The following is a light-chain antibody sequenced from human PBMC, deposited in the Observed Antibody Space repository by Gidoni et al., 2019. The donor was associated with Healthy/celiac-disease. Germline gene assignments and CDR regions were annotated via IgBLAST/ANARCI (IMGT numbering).Light chain of an antibody. V-gene: IGLV3-9*01. CDR2: RDS. CDR3: QVCDSSTVV. CDR1: NIGSKS. J-gene: IGLJ2*01. Sequence: SYELIQPLSVSVALGQTARITWGGKNIGSKSVHWYQQKLGQAPVLVIYRDSNRPSGLPERFSCANSGNTATLTISRAQAGDEADYYCQVCDSSTVVFCGWTKLTVL.